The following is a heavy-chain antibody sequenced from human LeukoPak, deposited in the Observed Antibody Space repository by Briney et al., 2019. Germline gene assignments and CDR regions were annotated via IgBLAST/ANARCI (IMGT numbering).Heavy chain of an antibody. Sequence: PGGSLRLSCAASGFTFSSYWMHWVRQAPGKGLVWVSRINSGGRSTSYADSVKGRFTISRDNAKNTLYLQMNSLRVEDTAVYYCARLDIVVVPSASSWFDPWGQGTLVTVSS. V-gene: IGHV3-74*01. CDR3: ARLDIVVVPSASSWFDP. J-gene: IGHJ5*02. CDR1: GFTFSSYW. D-gene: IGHD2-2*01. CDR2: INSGGRST.